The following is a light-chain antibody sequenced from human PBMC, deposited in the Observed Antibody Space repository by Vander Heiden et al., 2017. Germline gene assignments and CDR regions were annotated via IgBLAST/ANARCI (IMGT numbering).Light chain of an antibody. CDR3: NSRDRVLNYMV. V-gene: IGLV3-19*01. CDR1: SLRSYY. Sequence: SSALTPDPSVSVALGQTVTITCQGDSLRSYYPSWYQQKPGQAPVLVIYGKNDRPSGIPDRISGSSSGNTASLTITGAQAEDEAVYYCNSRDRVLNYMVFGGGTKLTVL. CDR2: GKN. J-gene: IGLJ3*02.